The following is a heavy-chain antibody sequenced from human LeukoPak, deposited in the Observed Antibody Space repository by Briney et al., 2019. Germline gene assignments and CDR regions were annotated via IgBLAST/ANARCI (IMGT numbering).Heavy chain of an antibody. J-gene: IGHJ4*02. CDR3: ARDTREGVDY. CDR1: GGSISSGGYY. D-gene: IGHD3-16*01. CDR2: IYYSGST. V-gene: IGHV4-31*03. Sequence: ASETLSLTCTVSGGSISSGGYYWSWIRQHPGKGLEWIGYIYYSGSTYYNPSLKSRVTISVDTSKNQFSLKLSSVTAADTAVYYCARDTREGVDYWGQGTLVTVSS.